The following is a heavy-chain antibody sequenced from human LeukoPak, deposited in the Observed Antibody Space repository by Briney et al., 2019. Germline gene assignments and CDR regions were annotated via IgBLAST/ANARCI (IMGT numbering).Heavy chain of an antibody. CDR1: GFTFDDYA. V-gene: IGHV3-9*01. Sequence: PGRSLRLSCAASGFTFDDYAMHWVRQAPGKGLEWVSGISWNSGSIGYADSVKGRFTISRDNAKNSLYLQMNSLRAEDTAVYYCAREALRGATDYGDYVSDGMDVWGQGTTVTVSS. CDR2: ISWNSGSI. J-gene: IGHJ6*02. CDR3: AREALRGATDYGDYVSDGMDV. D-gene: IGHD4-17*01.